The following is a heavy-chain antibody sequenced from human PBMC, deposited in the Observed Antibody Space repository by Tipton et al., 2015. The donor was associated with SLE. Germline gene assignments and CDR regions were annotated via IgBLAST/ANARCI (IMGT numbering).Heavy chain of an antibody. V-gene: IGHV4-39*07. J-gene: IGHJ5*02. D-gene: IGHD3-16*01. Sequence: TLSLTCAVSGGSISSGGYYWSWIRQPPGKGLEWIGSIYYSGSTYYNPSLKSRVTISVDTSKNQFSLKLSSVTAADTAVYYCARGLGGRFDPWGQGTLVTVSS. CDR1: GGSISSGGYY. CDR2: IYYSGST. CDR3: ARGLGGRFDP.